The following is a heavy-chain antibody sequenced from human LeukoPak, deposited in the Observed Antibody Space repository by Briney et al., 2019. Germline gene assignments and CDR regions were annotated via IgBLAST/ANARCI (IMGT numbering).Heavy chain of an antibody. V-gene: IGHV3-53*01. D-gene: IGHD5-12*01. CDR1: GFTVSSNY. Sequence: GGSLRLSCAASGFTVSSNYMSWVRQAPGKGLEWVSVIYSGGSTYYADSVKGRFTISRDNAKNSLYLQMNSLRAEDTAVYYCARDPGSGYEEHFDYWGQGTLVTVSS. CDR3: ARDPGSGYEEHFDY. J-gene: IGHJ4*02. CDR2: IYSGGST.